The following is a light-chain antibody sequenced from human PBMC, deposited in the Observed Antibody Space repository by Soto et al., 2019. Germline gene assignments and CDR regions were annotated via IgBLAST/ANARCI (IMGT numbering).Light chain of an antibody. Sequence: EIVLTQSPATLSLSPGERATLSCRASQSISSYLAWYQQKPGQAPRLLIYDAFNRATGIPARFSGSGSGTDFTLTISSLEPEDFAVYYCQQRGNWPPTVGPGTKVDIK. CDR1: QSISSY. V-gene: IGKV3-11*01. J-gene: IGKJ3*01. CDR2: DAF. CDR3: QQRGNWPPT.